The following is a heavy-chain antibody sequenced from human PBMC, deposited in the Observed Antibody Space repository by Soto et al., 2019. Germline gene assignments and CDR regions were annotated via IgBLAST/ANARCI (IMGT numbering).Heavy chain of an antibody. Sequence: EVQLVESGGGLVKPGGSLRLSCAASGFTFSNAWMSWVRQAPGKGLEWVGRIKSKTDGGTTDYAAPVKGRFTISRDDSKNTLYLQMNSLKTEDTAAYYCTTDRITFGGVIAAQTYYYYYYMDVWGKGTTVTVSS. CDR1: GFTFSNAW. CDR3: TTDRITFGGVIAAQTYYYYYYMDV. D-gene: IGHD3-16*02. V-gene: IGHV3-15*01. CDR2: IKSKTDGGTT. J-gene: IGHJ6*03.